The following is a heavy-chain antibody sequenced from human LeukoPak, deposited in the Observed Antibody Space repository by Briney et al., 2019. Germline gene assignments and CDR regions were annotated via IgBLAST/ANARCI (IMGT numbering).Heavy chain of an antibody. Sequence: PGGSLRLSCAASGFTVSSNHMSWVRQAPGKGLEWVSVIYSGGSTYYADSVKGRFTISRDNSKNTLYLQMNSLRAEDTAVYYCARYSSSSRGDAFDIWGQGTMVTVSS. CDR2: IYSGGST. V-gene: IGHV3-53*01. CDR1: GFTVSSNH. J-gene: IGHJ3*02. CDR3: ARYSSSSRGDAFDI. D-gene: IGHD6-6*01.